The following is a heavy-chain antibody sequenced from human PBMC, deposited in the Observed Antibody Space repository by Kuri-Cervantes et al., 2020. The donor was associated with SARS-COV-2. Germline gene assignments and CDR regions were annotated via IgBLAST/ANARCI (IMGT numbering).Heavy chain of an antibody. CDR2: IYYSGST. CDR3: AREPLNYDFWWVGGMDV. V-gene: IGHV4-61*01. D-gene: IGHD3-3*01. Sequence: SETLSLTCTVSGGSISSSSYYWSWIRQPPGKGLEWIGYIYYSGSTNYNPSLKSRVTISVDTSKNQFSLKLSSVTAEDTAVYYCAREPLNYDFWWVGGMDVWGQGTTVTVSS. CDR1: GGSISSSSYY. J-gene: IGHJ6*02.